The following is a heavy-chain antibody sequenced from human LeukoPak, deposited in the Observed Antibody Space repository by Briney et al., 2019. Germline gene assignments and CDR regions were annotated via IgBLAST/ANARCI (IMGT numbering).Heavy chain of an antibody. Sequence: GASVTVSCTASGDTFSTYPISWVRQAPGQGLEWMGGLMPVFGSPIYAPRFRDRLTISADDSTNTAFMELSSLTSDDTAVYFCARGRLERVRTLHLGALSSLRNYMDVWGKGTTMIVSS. CDR1: GDTFSTYP. J-gene: IGHJ6*03. CDR2: LMPVFGSP. D-gene: IGHD3-16*02. CDR3: ARGRLERVRTLHLGALSSLRNYMDV. V-gene: IGHV1-69*13.